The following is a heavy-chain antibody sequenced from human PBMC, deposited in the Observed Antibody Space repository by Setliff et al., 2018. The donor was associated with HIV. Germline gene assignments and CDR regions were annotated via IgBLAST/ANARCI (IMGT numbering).Heavy chain of an antibody. V-gene: IGHV1-46*01. CDR3: VRAFDQDFHN. J-gene: IGHJ1*01. CDR1: GYYPSIDY. D-gene: IGHD3-9*01. CDR2: VHPFHDILCSNA. Sequence: GASVKVSCKTFGYYPSIDYMHWVRQAPGRGLEWLGVVHPFHDILCSNADYAQKFQGRISITWDSSGNTIFLVLGPLRSDDSATYYCVRAFDQDFHNWGQGTVVTVSS.